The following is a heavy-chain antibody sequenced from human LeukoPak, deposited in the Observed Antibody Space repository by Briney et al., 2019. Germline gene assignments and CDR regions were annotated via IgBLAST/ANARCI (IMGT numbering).Heavy chain of an antibody. CDR3: VESRPFHPFDY. CDR2: ISSSSSYI. CDR1: GFTFSNYA. Sequence: GGSLRLSCAASGFTFSNYAMSWVRQAPGKGLEWVSSISSSSSYIYYADSVKGRFTISRDNAKNSLYLQMNSLRAEDTAVYYCVESRPFHPFDYWGQGTLVTVSS. V-gene: IGHV3-21*01. J-gene: IGHJ4*02. D-gene: IGHD3-3*01.